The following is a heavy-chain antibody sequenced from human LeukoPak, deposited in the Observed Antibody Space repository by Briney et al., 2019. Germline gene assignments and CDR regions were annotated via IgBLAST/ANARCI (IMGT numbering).Heavy chain of an antibody. Sequence: GGSLRLSCVASGFPFDRYWMSWVRQAPGEGLEWVANIKHDGSEKNFVDFVKGRFTISRDNAENSLFLQMNSLRADDTAVYFCARQPIYEAYFDFWGQGTLVTVSS. CDR2: IKHDGSEK. CDR1: GFPFDRYW. V-gene: IGHV3-7*01. D-gene: IGHD3-16*01. CDR3: ARQPIYEAYFDF. J-gene: IGHJ4*02.